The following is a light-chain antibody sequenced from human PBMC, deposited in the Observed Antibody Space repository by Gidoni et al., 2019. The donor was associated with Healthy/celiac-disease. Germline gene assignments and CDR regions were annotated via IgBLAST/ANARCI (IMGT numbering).Light chain of an antibody. CDR3: QQYSTYSWT. Sequence: DIQMTQSPSTLYASVGDRVTITCRASQSINDWLDWYQQKPGKAPKLLIFDASNLESGVPSRFSGSGSGTEFTLTISSLQPDDFATYYCQQYSTYSWTFGQGTKVEI. J-gene: IGKJ1*01. CDR2: DAS. CDR1: QSINDW. V-gene: IGKV1-5*01.